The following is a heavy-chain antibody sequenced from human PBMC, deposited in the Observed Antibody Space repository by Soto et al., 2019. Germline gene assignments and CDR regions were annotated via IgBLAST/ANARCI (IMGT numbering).Heavy chain of an antibody. CDR2: IKSEIDGGTT. CDR1: GLTFSTTW. J-gene: IGHJ4*02. V-gene: IGHV3-15*01. Sequence: EVQLVESGGSLVKPGGSLRLSCAASGLTFSTTWMSWVRQAPGKGLEWVGHIKSEIDGGTTDYAAPVKGRFTISRDDSKNTLFLQMDSLKTEDTAVYYCTTSFDVYWGQGTLVTVSS. D-gene: IGHD3-9*01. CDR3: TTSFDVY.